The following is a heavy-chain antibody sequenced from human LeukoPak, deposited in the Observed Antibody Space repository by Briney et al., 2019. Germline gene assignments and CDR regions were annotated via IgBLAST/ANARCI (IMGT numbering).Heavy chain of an antibody. CDR3: ARPEEDYYGMDA. V-gene: IGHV3-74*01. J-gene: IGHJ6*04. Sequence: PGGSLRLSCAASGFTFSSYWMHWVRQAPGKGLVWVSRINSDGSSPSYADSVKGRFTISRDNAKNTLYLQMNSLRAEDTAVYYCARPEEDYYGMDAWGKGTTVTVSS. CDR2: INSDGSSP. CDR1: GFTFSSYW.